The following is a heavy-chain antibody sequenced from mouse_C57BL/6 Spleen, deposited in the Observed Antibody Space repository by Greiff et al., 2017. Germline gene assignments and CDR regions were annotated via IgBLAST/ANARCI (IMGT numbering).Heavy chain of an antibody. Sequence: QVQLQQSGPELVKPGASVKISCKASGYAFSSSWMNWVKQRPGKGLEWIGRIYPGDGDTNYNGKFKGKATLTADKSSSTADMQLSSLTSEDSAVYFCARQGIYYDYDFDYWGQGTTLTVSS. V-gene: IGHV1-82*01. CDR3: ARQGIYYDYDFDY. D-gene: IGHD2-4*01. CDR2: IYPGDGDT. CDR1: GYAFSSSW. J-gene: IGHJ2*01.